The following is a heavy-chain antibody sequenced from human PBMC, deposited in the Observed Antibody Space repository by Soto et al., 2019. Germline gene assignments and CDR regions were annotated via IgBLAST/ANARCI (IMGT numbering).Heavy chain of an antibody. CDR3: ARDLFRNYYDSSGYLAKLDY. CDR2: INPSGGST. D-gene: IGHD3-22*01. V-gene: IGHV1-46*01. CDR1: GYTFTSYY. J-gene: IGHJ4*02. Sequence: ASVKVSCKASGYTFTSYYMHWVRQAPGQGLEWMGIINPSGGSTSYAQKFQGRVTMTRDTSTSTVYMELSSLRSEDTAVYYCARDLFRNYYDSSGYLAKLDYWGQGTLVTVSS.